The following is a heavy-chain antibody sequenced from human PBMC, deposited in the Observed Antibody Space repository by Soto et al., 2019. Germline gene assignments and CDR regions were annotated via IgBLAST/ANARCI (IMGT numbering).Heavy chain of an antibody. CDR3: ARSLKLLWFGELPRGYYYYMDV. D-gene: IGHD3-10*01. CDR2: INHSGST. J-gene: IGHJ6*03. CDR1: GGSFSGYY. Sequence: SETLSLTCAVYGGSFSGYYWSWIRQPPGKGLEWIGEINHSGSTNYNPSLKSRVTISVDTSKNQFSLKLSSVTAADTAVYYCARSLKLLWFGELPRGYYYYMDVWGKGTTVTVSS. V-gene: IGHV4-34*01.